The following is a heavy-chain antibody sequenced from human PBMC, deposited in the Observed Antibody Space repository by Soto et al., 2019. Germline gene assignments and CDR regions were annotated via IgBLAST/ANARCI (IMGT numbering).Heavy chain of an antibody. CDR3: ASRSPGGLPGSYYYGMDV. CDR2: IYYTGST. J-gene: IGHJ6*02. V-gene: IGHV4-39*01. CDR1: DGSISSTNYY. D-gene: IGHD3-10*01. Sequence: QLQLQESGPGLVKPSETLSLTCTVSDGSISSTNYYWGWIRQPPGKGLEWIGSIYYTGSTYYNPSLKSRVTISVDTSQNQFSLKLSSVTAADTAVYYCASRSPGGLPGSYYYGMDVWGQGTTVTVSS.